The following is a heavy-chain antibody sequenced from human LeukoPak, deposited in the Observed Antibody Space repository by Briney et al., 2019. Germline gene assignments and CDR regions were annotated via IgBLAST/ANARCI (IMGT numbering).Heavy chain of an antibody. J-gene: IGHJ4*02. CDR1: GDSISTSSYY. D-gene: IGHD3-22*01. CDR3: ARTRYYDSSGYVYYFDY. V-gene: IGHV4-39*07. Sequence: PSETLSLTCSVSGDSISTSSYYWGWIRQPPGKGLEWIGTIYYSGSTYFNPSLTSRLTISVDTSKNQFSLKLSSVTAADTAVYYCARTRYYDSSGYVYYFDYWGQGTLVTVSS. CDR2: IYYSGST.